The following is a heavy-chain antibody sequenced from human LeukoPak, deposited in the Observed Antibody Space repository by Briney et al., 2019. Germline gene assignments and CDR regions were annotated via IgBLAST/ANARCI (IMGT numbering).Heavy chain of an antibody. CDR3: ARDRGTMIVVVTLDY. D-gene: IGHD3-22*01. CDR1: GFTFSSYA. CDR2: ISYDGSNK. V-gene: IGHV3-30*04. J-gene: IGHJ4*02. Sequence: HPGGSLRLSCAASGFTFSSYAMHWVRQAPSKGLEWVAVISYDGSNKYYADSVKGRFTISRDNSKNTLCLQMNSLRAEDTAVYYCARDRGTMIVVVTLDYWGQGTLVTVSS.